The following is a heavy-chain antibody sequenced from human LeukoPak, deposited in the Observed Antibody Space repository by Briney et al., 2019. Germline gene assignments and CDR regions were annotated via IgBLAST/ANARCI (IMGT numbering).Heavy chain of an antibody. CDR1: GGTFSSYA. D-gene: IGHD6-13*01. Sequence: SVKVSCKASGGTFSSYAISWVRQAPGQGLEWMGGIIPIFGTANYAQKFQGRVTITADESTSTAYMELSSLRSEDTAAYYCARQRLSIAAAGSRNLNAFDIWGQGTMVTVSS. CDR3: ARQRLSIAAAGSRNLNAFDI. CDR2: IIPIFGTA. V-gene: IGHV1-69*13. J-gene: IGHJ3*02.